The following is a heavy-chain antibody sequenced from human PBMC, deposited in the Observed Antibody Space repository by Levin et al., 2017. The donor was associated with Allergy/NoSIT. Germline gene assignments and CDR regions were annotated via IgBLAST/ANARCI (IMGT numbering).Heavy chain of an antibody. CDR3: ARGQYQALLRAGFDY. CDR1: GYSISSGYY. CDR2: IYHSGNA. Sequence: SETLSLTCGVSGYSISSGYYWGWIRQAPGKGLEWIGSIYHSGNAYYKPSLKSRVTISEDTSNNQFSLKLTSVTAADTAVYYCARGQYQALLRAGFDYWGQGTLVTVSS. D-gene: IGHD2-2*01. J-gene: IGHJ4*02. V-gene: IGHV4-38-2*01.